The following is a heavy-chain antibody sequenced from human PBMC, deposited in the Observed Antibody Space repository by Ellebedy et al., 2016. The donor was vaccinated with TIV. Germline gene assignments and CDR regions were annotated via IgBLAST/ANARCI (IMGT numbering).Heavy chain of an antibody. J-gene: IGHJ4*02. CDR1: GFTFISYG. Sequence: GGSLRLSCAASGFTFISYGMPWVCQAPGKGLEWVAVISYVGSNKYYTESVKGRFTISRDNAKNSLYLKINSLRAEDTSMYYFSGKAYNWKDGSLFDYWGQGTLVSVSS. D-gene: IGHD1-1*01. V-gene: IGHV3-30*03. CDR3: SGKAYNWKDGSLFDY. CDR2: ISYVGSNK.